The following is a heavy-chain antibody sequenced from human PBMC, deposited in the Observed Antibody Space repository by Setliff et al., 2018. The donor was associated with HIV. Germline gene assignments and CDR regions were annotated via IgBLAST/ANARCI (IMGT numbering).Heavy chain of an antibody. Sequence: GGSLRLSCAASGFTFRNYNFNWVRQAPGRGLEWVSVIYSGGSTYYADSVKGRFTISRDNSKNTLYLQMNSLRAEDTAVYYCARDPYGDIDYWGQGTLVTVSS. J-gene: IGHJ4*02. CDR2: IYSGGST. V-gene: IGHV3-53*05. CDR1: GFTFRNYN. D-gene: IGHD4-17*01. CDR3: ARDPYGDIDY.